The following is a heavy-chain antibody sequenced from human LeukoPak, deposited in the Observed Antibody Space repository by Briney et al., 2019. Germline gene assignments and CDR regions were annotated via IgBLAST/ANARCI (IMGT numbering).Heavy chain of an antibody. D-gene: IGHD3-16*01. Sequence: GRSLRLSCAASGFTFDDYAMHWVRQAPGKGLEWVSGISWNSGSIGYADSVKGRFTISRDNAKNSLYLQMNSLRAEDTALYYCAKGSVVWEQGYFDYWGQGTLVTVSS. CDR3: AKGSVVWEQGYFDY. CDR2: ISWNSGSI. CDR1: GFTFDDYA. V-gene: IGHV3-9*01. J-gene: IGHJ4*02.